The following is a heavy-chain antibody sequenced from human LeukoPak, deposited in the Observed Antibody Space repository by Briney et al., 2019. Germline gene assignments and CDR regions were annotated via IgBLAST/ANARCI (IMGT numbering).Heavy chain of an antibody. V-gene: IGHV5-51*01. CDR2: IYPGDSDT. CDR3: ARPVEAQGHSGYDVDY. D-gene: IGHD5-12*01. J-gene: IGHJ4*02. Sequence: GESLKISCKGSGYSFTSYWIGWVRQMPGKGLEWMGIIYPGDSDTRYSPSFQGQVTISADKSISTAYLQWSSLKASDTAMYYCARPVEAQGHSGYDVDYWGQGTLVTVSS. CDR1: GYSFTSYW.